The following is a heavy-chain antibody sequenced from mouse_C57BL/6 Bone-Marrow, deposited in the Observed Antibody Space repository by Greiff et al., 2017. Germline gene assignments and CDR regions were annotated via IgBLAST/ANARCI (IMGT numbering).Heavy chain of an antibody. CDR1: GYTFTSYW. Sequence: QVQLQQPGAELVRPGSSVKLSCKASGYTFTSYWMHWVKQRPIQGLEWIGNIDPSDSETNYNQKFKDKATLTVDKSSSTAYMQLSSLTSEDSAVYSCAREEDYGVFAYWGQGTLVTVSA. CDR2: IDPSDSET. J-gene: IGHJ3*01. CDR3: AREEDYGVFAY. D-gene: IGHD1-1*02. V-gene: IGHV1-52*01.